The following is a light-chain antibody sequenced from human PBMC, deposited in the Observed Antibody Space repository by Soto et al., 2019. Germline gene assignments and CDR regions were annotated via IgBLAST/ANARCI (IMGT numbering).Light chain of an antibody. J-gene: IGLJ7*01. CDR3: QTWGTGIYV. CDR2: LNSDGTH. V-gene: IGLV4-69*01. CDR1: SGHSSYA. Sequence: QPVLTQSPSASASLGASVKLTCTLSSGHSSYAIAWHQQQPEKGPRYLMKLNSDGTHSKGDGIPDRFSGSSSGAERYLTSSRIQSEDEADYYCQTWGTGIYVFGGGTQLTVL.